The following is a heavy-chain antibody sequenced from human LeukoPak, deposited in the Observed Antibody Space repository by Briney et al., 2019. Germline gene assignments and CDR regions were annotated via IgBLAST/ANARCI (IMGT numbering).Heavy chain of an antibody. CDR1: GGSISSYY. CDR2: IYYSGST. Sequence: PSETLSLTCTVSGGSISSYYWSWIRQPPGKGLEWIGYIYYSGSTNYNPSLKSRVTISVDTSKNQFSLKLSSVTAADTAVYYCARVGYYYDGSGMNDAFDIWGQGTMVTVSS. J-gene: IGHJ3*02. CDR3: ARVGYYYDGSGMNDAFDI. D-gene: IGHD3-22*01. V-gene: IGHV4-59*12.